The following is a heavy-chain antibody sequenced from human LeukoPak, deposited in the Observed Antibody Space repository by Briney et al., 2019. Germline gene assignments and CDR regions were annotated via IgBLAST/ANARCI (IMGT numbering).Heavy chain of an antibody. CDR3: ARRSVLRFLEWLNAMDV. CDR2: ISYDGSNK. Sequence: PGGSLRLSCAASGFTFSSHAMHWVRQAPGKGLEWVAVISYDGSNKYYADSVKGRFTISRDNSKNTLYLQMNSLRAEDTAVYYCARRSVLRFLEWLNAMDVWGKGTTVTVSS. J-gene: IGHJ6*03. V-gene: IGHV3-30*04. D-gene: IGHD3-3*01. CDR1: GFTFSSHA.